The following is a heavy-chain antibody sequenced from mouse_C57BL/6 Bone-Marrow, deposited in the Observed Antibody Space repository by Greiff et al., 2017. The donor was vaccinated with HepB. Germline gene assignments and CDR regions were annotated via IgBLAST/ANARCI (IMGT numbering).Heavy chain of an antibody. CDR1: GYTFTSYW. Sequence: QVQLQQPGAELVRPGASVKLSCKASGYTFTSYWMHWVKQRPGQGLEWIGMIHPNSGSTNYNEKFKSKATLTVDKSSSTAYMQLSSLTSEDSAVYYCAGYYYGPYAMDYWGQGTSVTVSS. V-gene: IGHV1-64*01. CDR3: AGYYYGPYAMDY. CDR2: IHPNSGST. D-gene: IGHD1-1*01. J-gene: IGHJ4*01.